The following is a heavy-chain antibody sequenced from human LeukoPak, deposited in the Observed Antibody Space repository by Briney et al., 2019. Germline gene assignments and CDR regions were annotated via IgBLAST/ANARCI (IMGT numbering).Heavy chain of an antibody. D-gene: IGHD4-17*01. CDR1: GFTFSSYS. CDR2: ISSSSSYI. V-gene: IGHV3-21*01. Sequence: XGSLRLSCAASGFTFSSYSMNWVRQAPGKGLEWVSSISSSSSYIYYADSVKGRFTISRDNAKNSLYLQMNSLRAEDTAVYYCAREVTTAPGNAFDISGQGTMVTVSS. CDR3: AREVTTAPGNAFDI. J-gene: IGHJ3*02.